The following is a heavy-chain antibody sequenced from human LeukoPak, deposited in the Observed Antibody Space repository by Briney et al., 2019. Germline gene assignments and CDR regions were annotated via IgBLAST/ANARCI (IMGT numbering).Heavy chain of an antibody. CDR1: GGSISSGDYY. V-gene: IGHV4-30-4*01. CDR2: IYYSGST. Sequence: SQTLSLTCTVSGGSISSGDYYWSWIRQPPGKGLEWIGYIYYSGSTYYNPSLKSRVTISVDTSKNQFSLKLSSVTAADTAVYHCARIVYDYVVAAPHFDYWGQGTLVTVSS. D-gene: IGHD3-16*01. J-gene: IGHJ4*02. CDR3: ARIVYDYVVAAPHFDY.